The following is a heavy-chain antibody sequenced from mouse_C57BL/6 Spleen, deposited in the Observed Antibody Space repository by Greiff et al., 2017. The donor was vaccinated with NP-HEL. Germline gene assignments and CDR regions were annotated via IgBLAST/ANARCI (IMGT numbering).Heavy chain of an antibody. J-gene: IGHJ2*01. Sequence: QVQLQQSGPELVKPGASVKISCKASGYAFSSSWMNWVKQRPGKGLEWIGRIYPGAGDTHYNGKFKGKATLTADKSSSTAYMQLRSLTSEDSADYFGAIWEDGVHLNYGGQGTTLTVSS. CDR1: GYAFSSSW. CDR2: IYPGAGDT. CDR3: AIWEDGVHLNY. V-gene: IGHV1-82*01. D-gene: IGHD1-1*02.